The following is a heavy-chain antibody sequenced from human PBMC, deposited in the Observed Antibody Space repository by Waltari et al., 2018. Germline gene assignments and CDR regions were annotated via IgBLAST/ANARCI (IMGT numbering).Heavy chain of an antibody. V-gene: IGHV3-33*06. CDR2: IWYDGSNK. CDR3: AKVRYYDFWSGYDY. Sequence: QVQLVESGGGVVQPGRSLRLSCAASGFTFSSYGMHWVRQATGKGLEWVAVIWYDGSNKYYADSVKGRFTISRDNSKNTLYLQMNSLRAEDTAVYYCAKVRYYDFWSGYDYWGQGTLVTVSS. CDR1: GFTFSSYG. J-gene: IGHJ4*02. D-gene: IGHD3-3*01.